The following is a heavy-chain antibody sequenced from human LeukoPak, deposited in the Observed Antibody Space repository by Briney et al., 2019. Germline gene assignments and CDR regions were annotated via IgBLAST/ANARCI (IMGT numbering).Heavy chain of an antibody. CDR3: ARDGYSGSSLFDY. V-gene: IGHV4-59*11. J-gene: IGHJ4*02. Sequence: SETLSLTCTVSGGSISSHFWSWIRQPPGKGLEWIGYIHYSGSTNYNPSLKSRVTISVDTSKDQFSLRLSSVTAADTAVYYCARDGYSGSSLFDYWGQGTLVTVSS. D-gene: IGHD1-26*01. CDR1: GGSISSHF. CDR2: IHYSGST.